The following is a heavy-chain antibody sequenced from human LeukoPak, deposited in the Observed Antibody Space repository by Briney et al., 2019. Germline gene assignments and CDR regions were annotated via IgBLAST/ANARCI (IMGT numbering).Heavy chain of an antibody. Sequence: GSLRLSCAASGFTFSNYAIHWVRQAPGKGLEWVAVISYDGSGKYYADSVKGRFTISRDNSKNTLYLQMNSLRAEDSAVYCCARGRYCSGTSCYANYFDSWGQGTWSPSPQ. V-gene: IGHV3-30*04. CDR1: GFTFSNYA. CDR2: ISYDGSGK. CDR3: ARGRYCSGTSCYANYFDS. D-gene: IGHD2-2*01. J-gene: IGHJ4*02.